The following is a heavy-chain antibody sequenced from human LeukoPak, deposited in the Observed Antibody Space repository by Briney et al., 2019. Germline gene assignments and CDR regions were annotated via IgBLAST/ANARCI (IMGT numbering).Heavy chain of an antibody. Sequence: GGSLRLSCAASGFTFSSYSMNWVRQAPGKGLEWVSSISSSSSYIYYADSVKGRFTISRDNAKNSLYLQMNSLRAEDTAVYYCARDKNSRTIFGVVSNWFDPWGQGTLVTVSS. V-gene: IGHV3-21*01. CDR1: GFTFSSYS. CDR2: ISSSSSYI. D-gene: IGHD3-3*01. CDR3: ARDKNSRTIFGVVSNWFDP. J-gene: IGHJ5*02.